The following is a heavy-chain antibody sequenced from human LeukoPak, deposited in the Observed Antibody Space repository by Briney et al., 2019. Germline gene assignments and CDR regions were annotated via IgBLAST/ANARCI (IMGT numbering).Heavy chain of an antibody. CDR3: ARDGPYDYVWGSYRYYYYGMDV. J-gene: IGHJ6*02. CDR1: GFTFSDYY. D-gene: IGHD3-16*02. CDR2: ISSSGSTI. Sequence: GGSLRLSCAASGFTFSDYYMSWIRQAPGKGLEWVSYISSSGSTIYYADSVKGRFTISRDNAKNSLYLQMNSLRAEDMAVYYCARDGPYDYVWGSYRYYYYGMDVWGQGTTVTVSS. V-gene: IGHV3-11*01.